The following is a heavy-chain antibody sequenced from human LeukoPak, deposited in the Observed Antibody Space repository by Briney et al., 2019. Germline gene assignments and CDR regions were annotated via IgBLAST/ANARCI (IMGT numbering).Heavy chain of an antibody. CDR2: ISYSGST. CDR3: ARLTPYSGSPLGDY. D-gene: IGHD1-26*01. CDR1: GGSISSSSNY. Sequence: SETLSLTCTVSGGSISSSSNYWGWIRQPPGKGLEWIGTISYSGSTYYKPSLKSRVTISVDTSKNQFSLKLSSVTAADTAVYYCARLTPYSGSPLGDYWGQGTLVTVS. V-gene: IGHV4-39*01. J-gene: IGHJ4*02.